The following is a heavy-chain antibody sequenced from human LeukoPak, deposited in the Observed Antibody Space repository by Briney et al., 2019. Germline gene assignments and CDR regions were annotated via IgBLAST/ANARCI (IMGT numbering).Heavy chain of an antibody. Sequence: QAGGSLRLSCAASGFTVSSNYMSWVRQAPGKGLEWVSVIYSGGSTYYADSVKGRFTISRDNSKNTLYLQMNSLRAEDTAVYYCASYDSSGYYVAGDYWGQGTLVTVSS. CDR1: GFTVSSNY. V-gene: IGHV3-66*01. CDR3: ASYDSSGYYVAGDY. J-gene: IGHJ4*02. D-gene: IGHD3-22*01. CDR2: IYSGGST.